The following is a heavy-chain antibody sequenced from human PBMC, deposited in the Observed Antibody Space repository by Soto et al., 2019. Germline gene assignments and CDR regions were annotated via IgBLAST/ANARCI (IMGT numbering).Heavy chain of an antibody. D-gene: IGHD3-10*01. J-gene: IGHJ4*02. CDR1: GFTFSSYG. V-gene: IGHV3-33*01. Sequence: PGGSLRLSCAASGFTFSSYGMHWVRQAPGKGLEWVAVIWYDGSNKYYADSVKGRFTISRDNSKNTLYLQMNSLRAEDTAVYYCARDQGMVRGVFDYWGQGTLVTVSS. CDR3: ARDQGMVRGVFDY. CDR2: IWYDGSNK.